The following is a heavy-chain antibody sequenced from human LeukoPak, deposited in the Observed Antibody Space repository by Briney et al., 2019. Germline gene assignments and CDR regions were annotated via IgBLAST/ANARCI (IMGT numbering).Heavy chain of an antibody. Sequence: SETLSLTCAVYGGSLSAYYWSWIRQPPGKGLEWIGEINHSGSTNYYPSLKSRVTISVDTSKNQFSLKLRSVTAADTAVYYCTRGGVGAKGYMDVWGKGTTVTVSS. CDR3: TRGGVGAKGYMDV. CDR2: INHSGST. CDR1: GGSLSAYY. J-gene: IGHJ6*03. D-gene: IGHD1-26*01. V-gene: IGHV4-34*01.